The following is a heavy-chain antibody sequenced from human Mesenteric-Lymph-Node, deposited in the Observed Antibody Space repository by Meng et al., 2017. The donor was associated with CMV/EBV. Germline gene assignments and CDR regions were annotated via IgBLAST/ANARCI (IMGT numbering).Heavy chain of an antibody. CDR1: GFTFDDYG. V-gene: IGHV3-20*04. J-gene: IGHJ4*02. CDR3: ARARRGYYLDY. Sequence: GESLKISCAASGFTFDDYGMSWVRQAPGKGLEWVSGINWNGGSTGYADTVKGRFTISRDNAKNSLYLQMNSLRAEDTALYYCARARRGYYLDYWGQGTLVTVSS. D-gene: IGHD3-22*01. CDR2: INWNGGST.